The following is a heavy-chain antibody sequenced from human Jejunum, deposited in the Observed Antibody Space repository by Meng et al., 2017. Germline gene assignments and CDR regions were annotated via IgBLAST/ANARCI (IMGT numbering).Heavy chain of an antibody. CDR1: GFTFSSYA. CDR2: IYDSDGRK. D-gene: IGHD4-23*01. Sequence: GGSLRLSCAASGFTFSSYAMTWVRQAPGKGLEWVSTIYDSDGRKYYADSVKGRFTISRDNSQNTLYLQMNSLRAEDSAVYYCARDSLMTTVVTADLDYWGQGTLVTVSS. V-gene: IGHV3-23*01. CDR3: ARDSLMTTVVTADLDY. J-gene: IGHJ4*02.